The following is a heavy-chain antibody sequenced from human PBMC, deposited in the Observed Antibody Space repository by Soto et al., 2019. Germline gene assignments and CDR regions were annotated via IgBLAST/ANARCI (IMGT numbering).Heavy chain of an antibody. Sequence: QVQLVESGGGVVQPGRSLRLSCAASGFTFSSYGMHWVRQAPGKGLEWVAVIWYDGSNKYYADSVKVRFTISRDNSKNTLYLQMNSLRAEDTAVYYCAREVDRRNYFDYWGPGTLVTVSS. CDR2: IWYDGSNK. V-gene: IGHV3-33*01. D-gene: IGHD3-9*01. CDR1: GFTFSSYG. CDR3: AREVDRRNYFDY. J-gene: IGHJ4*02.